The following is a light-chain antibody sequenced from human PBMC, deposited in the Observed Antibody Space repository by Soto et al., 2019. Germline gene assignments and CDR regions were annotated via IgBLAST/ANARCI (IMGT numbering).Light chain of an antibody. Sequence: EIVMTQSPATLCVSPGERATLSCRASQSISSNLAWYQQKPGQAPRLLMFRTSSRATGFPARFSGSGSGTEFNLTISSLQSEDFGVYYCQQYNNWPRATFGGGTKVEIK. CDR1: QSISSN. CDR2: RTS. CDR3: QQYNNWPRAT. J-gene: IGKJ4*01. V-gene: IGKV3-15*01.